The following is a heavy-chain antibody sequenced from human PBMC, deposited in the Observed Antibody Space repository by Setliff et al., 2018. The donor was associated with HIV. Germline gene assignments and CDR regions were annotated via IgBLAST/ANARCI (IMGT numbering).Heavy chain of an antibody. Sequence: PGGSLRLSCAASGFTVSSNYMSWVRQAPGKGLEWVSVIYSDGSTYYADSVKGRFTISRGNSKNTLYLQMNSLRAEDTAVYYCARSPYYYDSGGYPPDCWGQGTLVTVSS. CDR2: IYSDGST. D-gene: IGHD3-22*01. J-gene: IGHJ4*02. V-gene: IGHV3-53*01. CDR1: GFTVSSNY. CDR3: ARSPYYYDSGGYPPDC.